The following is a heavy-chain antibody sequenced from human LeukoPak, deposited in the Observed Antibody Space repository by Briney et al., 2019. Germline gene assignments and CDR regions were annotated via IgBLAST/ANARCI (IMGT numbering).Heavy chain of an antibody. J-gene: IGHJ5*02. CDR2: IYPGDSDT. D-gene: IGHD3-10*01. Sequence: GESLKISCKGSGYSFTSYWIGWVRQMPGKGLEWMGIIYPGDSDTRYSPSFQGQVTISADKSISTAYLQWSSLKASDTAMYYCARGSYGSGSYDNWFDPWGQGTLVTVSS. V-gene: IGHV5-51*01. CDR3: ARGSYGSGSYDNWFDP. CDR1: GYSFTSYW.